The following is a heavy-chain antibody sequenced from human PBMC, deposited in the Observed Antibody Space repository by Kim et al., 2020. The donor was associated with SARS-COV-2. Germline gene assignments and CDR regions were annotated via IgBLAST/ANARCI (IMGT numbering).Heavy chain of an antibody. D-gene: IGHD3-3*01. V-gene: IGHV4-39*01. CDR2: IYYSGST. CDR1: GGSISSSSYY. Sequence: SETLSLTCTVSGGSISSSSYYWGWIRQPPGKGLEWIGSIYYSGSTYYNPSLKSRVTISVDTSKNQFSLKLSSVTAADTAVYYCARLWFLEWLRGGGNDPWGQGTLVTVSS. CDR3: ARLWFLEWLRGGGNDP. J-gene: IGHJ5*02.